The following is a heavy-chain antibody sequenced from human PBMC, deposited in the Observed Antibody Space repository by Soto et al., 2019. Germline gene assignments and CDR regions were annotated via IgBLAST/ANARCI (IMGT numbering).Heavy chain of an antibody. V-gene: IGHV1-3*01. CDR3: ARGRYDGSGYYIFEY. CDR2: INAGNGHT. J-gene: IGHJ4*02. D-gene: IGHD3-22*01. Sequence: ASVKVSCKASGYTFTYGGMHWVRQAPGERLEWMGWINAGNGHTKYSQKFQDRVTITRDTSASTAYMELSSLRSEDTAVYYCARGRYDGSGYYIFEYWGQGTLVTVSS. CDR1: GYTFTYGG.